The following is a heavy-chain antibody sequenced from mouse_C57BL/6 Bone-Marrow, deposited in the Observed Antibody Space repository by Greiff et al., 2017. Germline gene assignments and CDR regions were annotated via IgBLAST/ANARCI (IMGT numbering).Heavy chain of an antibody. Sequence: EVKLVESGGGLVQPGGSLKLSCAASGFTFSDYYMYWVRQTPEKRLEWVAYISNGGGSTYYPDTVKGRFTISRDNAKNTLYLQMSRLKSEDTAMYYCARSVAMDYWGQGTSVTVSS. CDR3: ARSVAMDY. J-gene: IGHJ4*01. V-gene: IGHV5-12*01. CDR1: GFTFSDYY. CDR2: ISNGGGST.